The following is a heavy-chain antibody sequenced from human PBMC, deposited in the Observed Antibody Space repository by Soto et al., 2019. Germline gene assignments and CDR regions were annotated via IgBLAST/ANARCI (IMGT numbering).Heavy chain of an antibody. D-gene: IGHD1-1*01. CDR1: GFTFSKFA. Sequence: EMQLLESGGGLVQPGGSLRLSCAASGFTFSKFAMSWVRQAPGKGLEWVSGVYGGGNGALYADSVKGRFIISRDNSKNTLYLHMNSLRAGDTAVYYCAKFEGALHHNYHMDVWGQGTTVTVSS. V-gene: IGHV3-23*01. CDR3: AKFEGALHHNYHMDV. J-gene: IGHJ6*02. CDR2: VYGGGNGA.